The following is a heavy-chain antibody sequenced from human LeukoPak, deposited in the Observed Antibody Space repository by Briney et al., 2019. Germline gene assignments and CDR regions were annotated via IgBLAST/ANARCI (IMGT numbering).Heavy chain of an antibody. V-gene: IGHV4-61*02. CDR1: GGSISSGFYY. CDR3: ARSHDFWSGSDNWFDR. D-gene: IGHD3-3*01. J-gene: IGHJ5*02. CDR2: IYTNGST. Sequence: SETLSLTCTGSGGSISSGFYYWLWLRQPAGGGREWIGRIYTNGSTNYSPFLKSRVTISIDTSKNQFSLKLSSVTAADTAVYYCARSHDFWSGSDNWFDRCGQGTLVTVSS.